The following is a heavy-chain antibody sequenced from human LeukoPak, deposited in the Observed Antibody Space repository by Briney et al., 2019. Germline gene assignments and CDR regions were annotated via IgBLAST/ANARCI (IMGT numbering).Heavy chain of an antibody. V-gene: IGHV3-48*04. Sequence: GGSLRFSCAASGFTSSSHGMNWVRQAPGKGLEWLAYISSSSSTISYADSVKGRFTISRDNAKNSMYLQLHSLRAEDTAVFYCAKGGAARPDYWGQGTLVTVSS. D-gene: IGHD6-25*01. CDR2: ISSSSSTI. J-gene: IGHJ4*02. CDR3: AKGGAARPDY. CDR1: GFTSSSHG.